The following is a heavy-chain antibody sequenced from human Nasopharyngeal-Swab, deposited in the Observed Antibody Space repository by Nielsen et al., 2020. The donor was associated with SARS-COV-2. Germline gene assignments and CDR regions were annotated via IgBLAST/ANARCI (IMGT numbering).Heavy chain of an antibody. CDR3: ARHEYCRGYCYKGGFDS. CDR1: GGSISSHSYY. CDR2: AYYSGIT. Sequence: SETLSLTCTVSGGSISSHSYYWAWIRQPPGKGLEWIGSAYYSGITTYNPSLKSRVTVYLDTTKNLFSLRLTSVTVADTAIYYCARHEYCRGYCYKGGFDSWGQGTLVTVFS. V-gene: IGHV4-39*01. J-gene: IGHJ4*02. D-gene: IGHD2-21*02.